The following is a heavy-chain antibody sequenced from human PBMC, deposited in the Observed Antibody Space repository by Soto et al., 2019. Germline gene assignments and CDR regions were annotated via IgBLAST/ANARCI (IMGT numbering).Heavy chain of an antibody. D-gene: IGHD2-15*01. J-gene: IGHJ5*01. Sequence: GGSLRLSCVASGFTFSNYWMNWVRQAPGKGLEWVANIKQDGSEKYYGDSVKGRFTISRDNAKSSLSLQMNYLRVEDTAVYYCAGYCSGGSCPRTGFDSWGQGTLVTVSS. CDR2: IKQDGSEK. CDR1: GFTFSNYW. V-gene: IGHV3-7*05. CDR3: AGYCSGGSCPRTGFDS.